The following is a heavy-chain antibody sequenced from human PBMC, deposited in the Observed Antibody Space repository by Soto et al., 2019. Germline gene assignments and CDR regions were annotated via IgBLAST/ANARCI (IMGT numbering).Heavy chain of an antibody. D-gene: IGHD3-10*01. V-gene: IGHV3-23*01. CDR2: FETGGNGGLT. CDR3: AKKVNSGSGSQFFDY. CDR1: GFTFSSYS. Sequence: QPGGSLRLSCAASGFTFSSYSMSWVRQAPGKGLEWVSGFETGGNGGLTYYADSVKGRFTISRDNSKNTVFLQMNSLRDEDTAVYYCAKKVNSGSGSQFFDYWGQGALVTVSS. J-gene: IGHJ4*02.